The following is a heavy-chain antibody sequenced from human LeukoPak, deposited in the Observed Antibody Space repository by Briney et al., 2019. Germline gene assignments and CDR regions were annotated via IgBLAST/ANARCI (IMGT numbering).Heavy chain of an antibody. D-gene: IGHD3-22*01. Sequence: PSETLSLTCTVSGGSISSSSHYWGWIRQPPGKGLEWIGSMYYRGSTYHNPSLKSRVTISVDTSKNQFSLKLSSVTAADTAVYYCARDNGYYSDAFDIWGQGTMVTVSS. CDR3: ARDNGYYSDAFDI. CDR1: GGSISSSSHY. V-gene: IGHV4-39*07. CDR2: MYYRGST. J-gene: IGHJ3*02.